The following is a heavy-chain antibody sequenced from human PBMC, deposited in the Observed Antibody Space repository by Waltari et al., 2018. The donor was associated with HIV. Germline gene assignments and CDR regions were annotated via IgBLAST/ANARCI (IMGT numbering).Heavy chain of an antibody. CDR3: ARAVYGSGLNFLDY. V-gene: IGHV1-8*01. CDR2: MNPYSGNT. D-gene: IGHD3-10*01. Sequence: QEQLVQSGAEVKKPGASVKVSCKASEYRFTEYDLNWVRQAPGQGLEWRGRMNPYSGNTEYAQKFQGRVTMTRDTSTSTAYMELSSLRSDDTAVYYCARAVYGSGLNFLDYWGQGTLVSVSS. CDR1: EYRFTEYD. J-gene: IGHJ4*02.